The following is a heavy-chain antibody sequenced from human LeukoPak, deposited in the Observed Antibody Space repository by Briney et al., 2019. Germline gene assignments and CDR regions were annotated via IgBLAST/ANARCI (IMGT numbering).Heavy chain of an antibody. CDR3: VRLNWRRKAFDV. V-gene: IGHV3-21*01. CDR1: GFTFSSYS. J-gene: IGHJ3*01. D-gene: IGHD1-20*01. CDR2: ISSSSSYI. Sequence: GGSLRLSCAVSGFTFSSYSMNWVRQAPGKGLEWVSSISSSSSYIYYADSMKGRFTISRDNAKNSLYLQMNSLRAEGTAVYYCVRLNWRRKAFDVWGQGTMVTVSS.